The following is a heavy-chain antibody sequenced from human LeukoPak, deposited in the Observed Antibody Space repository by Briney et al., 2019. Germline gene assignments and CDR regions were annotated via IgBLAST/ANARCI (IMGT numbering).Heavy chain of an antibody. CDR3: ARGLGGNWNHQVGY. J-gene: IGHJ4*02. CDR2: IIPILGIA. V-gene: IGHV1-69*04. Sequence: GASVKVSCKASGGTFSSYAISWVRQAPGQGLEWMGRIIPILGIANYAQKFQGRVTITADKSTSTACMELSSLRSEDTAVYYCARGLGGNWNHQVGYWGQGTLVTVSS. D-gene: IGHD1-20*01. CDR1: GGTFSSYA.